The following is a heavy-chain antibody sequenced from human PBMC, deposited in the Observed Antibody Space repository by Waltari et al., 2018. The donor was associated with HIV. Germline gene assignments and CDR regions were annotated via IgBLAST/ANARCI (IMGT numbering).Heavy chain of an antibody. CDR3: AKDLGAVEMATWDAFDI. Sequence: EVQLLESGGGLVQPGGSLRLSCAASGFTFSSYAMSWVRQAPGKGLEWVSAISGSGGSTYYADSVKGRFTISRDNSKNTLYLQMNSLRAEDTAVYYCAKDLGAVEMATWDAFDIWGQGTMVTVSS. V-gene: IGHV3-23*01. CDR2: ISGSGGST. D-gene: IGHD3-16*01. J-gene: IGHJ3*02. CDR1: GFTFSSYA.